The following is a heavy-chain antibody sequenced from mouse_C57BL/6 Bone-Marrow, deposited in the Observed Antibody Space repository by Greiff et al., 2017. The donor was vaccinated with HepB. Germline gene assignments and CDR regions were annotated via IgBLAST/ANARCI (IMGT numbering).Heavy chain of an antibody. V-gene: IGHV1-64*01. CDR1: GYTFTSYW. CDR2: IHPNSGST. J-gene: IGHJ3*01. D-gene: IGHD3-2*02. Sequence: QVQLQQPGAELVKPGASVKLSCKASGYTFTSYWMHWVKQRPGQGLEWIGMIHPNSGSTNYNEKFKSKATLTVDKSSSTAYMELHSLTSEDSAVYFCATIDSSGPAWFAYWGQGTLVTVSA. CDR3: ATIDSSGPAWFAY.